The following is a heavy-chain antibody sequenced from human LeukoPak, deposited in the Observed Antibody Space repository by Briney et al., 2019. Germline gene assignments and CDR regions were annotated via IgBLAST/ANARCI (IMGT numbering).Heavy chain of an antibody. V-gene: IGHV3-33*06. J-gene: IGHJ4*02. D-gene: IGHD4-17*01. Sequence: PGRSLRLSCAPSGFTFSSYGMHWVRQAPGKGLEWVAVIWYDGSNKYYADSVKGRFTISRDNSKNTLYLQMNSLRAEDTAVYYCAKSGDDYGDYYWGQGTLVTVSS. CDR3: AKSGDDYGDYY. CDR1: GFTFSSYG. CDR2: IWYDGSNK.